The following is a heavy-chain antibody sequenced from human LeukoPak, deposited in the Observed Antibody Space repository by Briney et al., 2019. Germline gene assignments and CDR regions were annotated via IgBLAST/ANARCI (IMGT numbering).Heavy chain of an antibody. V-gene: IGHV4-34*01. CDR3: ARAGALTVNALDY. CDR2: INHSGST. Sequence: KPSETLSLTCAVYGGSFSGYYWSWIRQPPGKGLEWIGEINHSGSTNYNPSLKSRVTISVDTSKNQFSLKLSSVTAADTAVYYCARAGALTVNALDYWGQGTLVTVSS. CDR1: GGSFSGYY. D-gene: IGHD2-8*01. J-gene: IGHJ4*02.